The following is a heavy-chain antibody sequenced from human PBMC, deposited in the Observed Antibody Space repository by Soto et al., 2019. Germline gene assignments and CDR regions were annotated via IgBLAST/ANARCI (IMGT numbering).Heavy chain of an antibody. CDR3: ARDGSSSWYQYYYYGMDV. CDR2: INPNSGGT. CDR1: GYTFTGYD. Sequence: ASVKVSCKASGYTFTGYDMHWVRQAPGQGLEWMGWINPNSGGTNYAQKFQGRVTMTRDTSISTAYMELSRLRSDDTAVYYCARDGSSSWYQYYYYGMDVWGQGTTVTVSS. D-gene: IGHD6-13*01. V-gene: IGHV1-2*02. J-gene: IGHJ6*02.